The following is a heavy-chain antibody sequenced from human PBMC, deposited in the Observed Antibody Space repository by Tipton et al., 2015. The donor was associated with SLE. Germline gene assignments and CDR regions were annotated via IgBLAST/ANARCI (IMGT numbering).Heavy chain of an antibody. Sequence: PGLVKPSQTLSLTCAISGDSVSSNSAAWNWIRQSPSRVLGWLGRTYYRSKWYNDYAVSVKSRITINPDTSKNQLSLQLNSVTPEDTAVYYCARGPQNTIRVYYGSGSYYGYWGQGTLVTVSS. J-gene: IGHJ4*02. V-gene: IGHV6-1*01. CDR2: TYYRSKWYN. CDR1: GDSVSSNSAA. CDR3: ARGPQNTIRVYYGSGSYYGY. D-gene: IGHD3-10*01.